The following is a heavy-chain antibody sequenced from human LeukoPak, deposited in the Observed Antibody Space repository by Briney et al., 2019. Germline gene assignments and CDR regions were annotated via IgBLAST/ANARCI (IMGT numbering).Heavy chain of an antibody. CDR1: GLTFSGYA. CDR3: ASPAAGTNSDF. V-gene: IGHV3-23*01. D-gene: IGHD6-13*01. CDR2: ISGRGDST. Sequence: PGGSLRLSCAASGLTFSGYAMTWVRQAPGKGLEWVSSISGRGDSTSYADSVKGRFTISRDNAKNSLYLQMNSLRAENTAVYYCASPAAGTNSDFWGQGTLVTVSS. J-gene: IGHJ4*02.